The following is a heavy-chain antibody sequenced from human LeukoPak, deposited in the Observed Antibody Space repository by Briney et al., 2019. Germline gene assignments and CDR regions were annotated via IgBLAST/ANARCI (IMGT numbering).Heavy chain of an antibody. D-gene: IGHD3-10*01. V-gene: IGHV4-30-2*01. J-gene: IGHJ4*02. Sequence: SETLSLTCTVSGGSISSGGYYWSWIRQPPGKGLEWIGYIYHSGSTYYNPSLKSRVTISVDRSKNQFSLKLSSVTAADTAVYYCARVKGITMVRGVKLFDYWGQGTLATVSS. CDR2: IYHSGST. CDR3: ARVKGITMVRGVKLFDY. CDR1: GGSISSGGYY.